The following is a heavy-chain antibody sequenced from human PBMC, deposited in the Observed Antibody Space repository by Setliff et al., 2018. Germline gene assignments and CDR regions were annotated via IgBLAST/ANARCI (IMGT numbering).Heavy chain of an antibody. CDR3: AKEDYSDSSGYYYETPWFDP. J-gene: IGHJ5*02. CDR2: ISGSGRNT. CDR1: GLIFGNYA. D-gene: IGHD3-22*01. Sequence: LRLSCAASGLIFGNYAMNWVRRAPGKGLEWVSGISGSGRNTYYADSVKGRSTISRDNFQNTVFLQVNSLRPEDSAVYYCAKEDYSDSSGYYYETPWFDPWGQGTLVTVSS. V-gene: IGHV3-23*01.